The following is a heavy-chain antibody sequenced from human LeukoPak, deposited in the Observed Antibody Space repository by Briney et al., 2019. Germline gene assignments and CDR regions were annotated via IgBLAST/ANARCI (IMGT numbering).Heavy chain of an antibody. V-gene: IGHV4-30-2*01. Sequence: SQTLSLTCAVSGGSISSGGYSWSWIRQPPGKGLEWIGYIYHSGSTYYNPSLKSRVTISVDTSKNQFSLKLSSVTAADTAVYYCARVSRYYGSGSYYPAYYYDYWGQGTLVTVSS. J-gene: IGHJ4*02. CDR1: GGSISSGGYS. CDR2: IYHSGST. D-gene: IGHD3-10*01. CDR3: ARVSRYYGSGSYYPAYYYDY.